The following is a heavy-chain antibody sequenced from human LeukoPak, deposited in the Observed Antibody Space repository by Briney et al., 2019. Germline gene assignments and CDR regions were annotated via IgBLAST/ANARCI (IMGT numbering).Heavy chain of an antibody. V-gene: IGHV3-21*01. CDR3: ARTVLLWFGELDNHSMDV. D-gene: IGHD3-10*01. J-gene: IGHJ6*02. Sequence: GGSLRLSCAASGFTFSSYSMNWVRQAPGKGLEWVSSISSSSSYIYYADSVEGRFTISRDNAKNSLYLQMNSLRAEDTAVYYCARTVLLWFGELDNHSMDVWGQGTTVTVSS. CDR1: GFTFSSYS. CDR2: ISSSSSYI.